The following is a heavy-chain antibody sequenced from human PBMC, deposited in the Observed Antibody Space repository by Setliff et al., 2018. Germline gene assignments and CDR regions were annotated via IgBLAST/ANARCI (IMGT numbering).Heavy chain of an antibody. V-gene: IGHV3-11*01. J-gene: IGHJ4*02. CDR1: GFTFSDYY. D-gene: IGHD2-2*01. Sequence: GGSLRLSCAASGFTFSDYYMSWIRQAPGKGLEWVSYISSSGSTIYYADSVKGRLTISRDNSKNTLYLQMNSLRAEDTAVYYCAKAIAPIVVVPAAMLEAYWGQGTLVTVSS. CDR3: AKAIAPIVVVPAAMLEAY. CDR2: ISSSGSTI.